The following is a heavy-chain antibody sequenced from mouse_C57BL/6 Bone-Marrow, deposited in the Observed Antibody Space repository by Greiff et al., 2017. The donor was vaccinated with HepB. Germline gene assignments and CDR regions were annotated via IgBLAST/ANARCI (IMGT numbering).Heavy chain of an antibody. CDR2: IDPENGDT. CDR1: GFNIKDDY. D-gene: IGHD1-1*01. Sequence: VQLQQSGAELVRPGASVKLSCTASGFNIKDDYMHWVKRRPEQGLGWIGWIDPENGDTEYASKFQGKATITADTTTNTAYLQLSSLTSEDTAVYYCTTDYYGSSYWYFDFCGTGTTVTVSS. CDR3: TTDYYGSSYWYFDF. J-gene: IGHJ1*03. V-gene: IGHV14-4*01.